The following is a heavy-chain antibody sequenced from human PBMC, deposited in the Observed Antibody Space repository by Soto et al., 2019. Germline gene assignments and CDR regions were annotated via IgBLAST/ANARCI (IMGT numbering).Heavy chain of an antibody. CDR3: ARGSYRAVAGIDYFDY. Sequence: ASVKVSCKASGGTFSSYAISWVRQAPGQGLEWMGGIIPIFGTANYAQKFQGRVTITADASTSTAYMELSSLRSEDTAVYYCARGSYRAVAGIDYFDYWGQGTLVTVSS. CDR1: GGTFSSYA. V-gene: IGHV1-69*13. CDR2: IIPIFGTA. D-gene: IGHD6-19*01. J-gene: IGHJ4*02.